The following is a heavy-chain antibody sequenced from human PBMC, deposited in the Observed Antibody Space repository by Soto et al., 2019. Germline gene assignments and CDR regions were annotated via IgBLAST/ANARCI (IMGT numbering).Heavy chain of an antibody. V-gene: IGHV3-15*01. CDR3: TTAHQLTDRYSSSWYHYYYYYYGMDV. J-gene: IGHJ6*02. Sequence: GRSLRLSCAASGCTFSNAWMSSVRQAPGKGLEGGGRIKSKTDGGTTDYAAPVKGRFTISRDESKNTMYLQMHSLKTEDTAVYYCTTAHQLTDRYSSSWYHYYYYYYGMDVWGQGTTVTVSS. D-gene: IGHD6-13*01. CDR2: IKSKTDGGTT. CDR1: GCTFSNAW.